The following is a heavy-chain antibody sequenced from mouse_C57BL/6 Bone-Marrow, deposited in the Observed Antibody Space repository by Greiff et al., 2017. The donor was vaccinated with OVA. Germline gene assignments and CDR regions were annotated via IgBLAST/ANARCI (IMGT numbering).Heavy chain of an antibody. Sequence: QVQLQQSGAELVRPGTSVKMSCKASGYTFTNYWIGWAKQRPGHGLEWIGDIYPGGGYTNYNEKFKGKATLTADKSSSTAYMQFSSLTSEDSAIYYWTRVGYYDYDDWYFDVWGTGTTVTVSS. V-gene: IGHV1-63*01. CDR2: IYPGGGYT. CDR3: TRVGYYDYDDWYFDV. CDR1: GYTFTNYW. D-gene: IGHD2-4*01. J-gene: IGHJ1*03.